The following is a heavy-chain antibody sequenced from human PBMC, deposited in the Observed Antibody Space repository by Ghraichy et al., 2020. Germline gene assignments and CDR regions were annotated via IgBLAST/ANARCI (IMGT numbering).Heavy chain of an antibody. CDR3: ARGFPVDP. J-gene: IGHJ5*02. Sequence: GGSLRLSCAASGFSFSDYYMIWIRQAPGKGLEWVSYISSNGHTIHYADSVKGRFTISRDNAKNSLYLQMNSLRAEDTAVYYCARGFPVDPWGQGTLVTVSS. CDR1: GFSFSDYY. CDR2: ISSNGHTI. V-gene: IGHV3-11*01.